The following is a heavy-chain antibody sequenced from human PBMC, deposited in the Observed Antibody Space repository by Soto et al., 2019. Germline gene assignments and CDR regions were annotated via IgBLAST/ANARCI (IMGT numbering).Heavy chain of an antibody. CDR2: IYYSGST. CDR3: ARADYYDSSGSQPNRDYFDY. CDR1: GGSISSGGYY. J-gene: IGHJ4*02. Sequence: SETLSLTCTVSGGSISSGGYYWSWIRQHPGKGLEWIGYIYYSGSTYYNPSLKSRVTISVDTSKNQFSLKLSSVTAADMAVYYCARADYYDSSGSQPNRDYFDYWGQGTLVTVSS. V-gene: IGHV4-31*03. D-gene: IGHD3-22*01.